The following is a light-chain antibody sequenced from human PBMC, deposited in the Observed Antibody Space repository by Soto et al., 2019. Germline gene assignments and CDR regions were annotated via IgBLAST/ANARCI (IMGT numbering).Light chain of an antibody. J-gene: IGKJ1*01. V-gene: IGKV3-11*01. Sequence: EIVLTQSPATLSLSPGEIAIFSCRASQSVSSSLAWYQQRPGQAPRLLIYGTSNRATGIPVRFSANGSGTDFTLTISSLEPEDFALYYCQQLGAFGQGTKVDIK. CDR2: GTS. CDR1: QSVSSS. CDR3: QQLGA.